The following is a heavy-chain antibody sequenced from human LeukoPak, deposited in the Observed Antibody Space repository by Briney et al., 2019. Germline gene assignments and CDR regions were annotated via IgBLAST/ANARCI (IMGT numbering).Heavy chain of an antibody. V-gene: IGHV3-7*01. D-gene: IGHD3-3*01. Sequence: GGSLRLSCAASGFTFSSYRMSWVRQAPGKGLEWVANIKQDGSEKYYVDSVKGRFTISRDNAKNSLYLQMNSLRAEDTAVYYCARISGGPITIFGDWGQGTLVTVSS. CDR1: GFTFSSYR. J-gene: IGHJ4*02. CDR2: IKQDGSEK. CDR3: ARISGGPITIFGD.